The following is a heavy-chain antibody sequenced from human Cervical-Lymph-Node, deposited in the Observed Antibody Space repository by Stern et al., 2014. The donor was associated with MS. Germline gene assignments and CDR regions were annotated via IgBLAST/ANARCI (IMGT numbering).Heavy chain of an antibody. D-gene: IGHD6-6*01. CDR2: TYHRTRWYY. CDR3: ARDVSSSPDAFDT. J-gene: IGHJ3*02. CDR1: GDSVSSNRAT. Sequence: VQLVQSGPGLVKPSQTLSLTCAISGDSVSSNRATWSWIRQSPSRGLEWLGRTYHRTRWYYDYALSVKSRVTISPDTSKNQFSLWLSSVTPEDTAVYYCARDVSSSPDAFDTWGQGTMVTVSS. V-gene: IGHV6-1*01.